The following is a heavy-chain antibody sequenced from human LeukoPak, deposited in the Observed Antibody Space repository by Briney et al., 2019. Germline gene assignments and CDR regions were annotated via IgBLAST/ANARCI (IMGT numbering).Heavy chain of an antibody. CDR2: ISSSSSYI. CDR1: GFTFSSYS. D-gene: IGHD6-13*01. V-gene: IGHV3-21*01. Sequence: GGSLRLSCAASGFTFSSYSMNWVRQAPGKGLEWVSSISSSSSYIYYADSVKGRFTISRDNAKNSLYLQMNSLRAEDTAVYYCARELGIAAAGTWYYYYYMDVWGKGTTVTVSS. CDR3: ARELGIAAAGTWYYYYYMDV. J-gene: IGHJ6*03.